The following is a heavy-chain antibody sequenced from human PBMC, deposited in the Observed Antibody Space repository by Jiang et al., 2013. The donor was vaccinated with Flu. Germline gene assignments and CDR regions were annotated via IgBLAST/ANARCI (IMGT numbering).Heavy chain of an antibody. CDR3: ASGSGNPGLDH. Sequence: GAEVKKPGSSVKVSCKASGDTFSSYTFSWVRQAPGQGLEWMGRVIPIVGIANYARKFQGRVTITADKSTSTVYMELSSLRSEDTALYYCASGSGNPGLDHWGQGTLVTVSS. D-gene: IGHD3-3*01. J-gene: IGHJ4*02. V-gene: IGHV1-69*02. CDR1: GDTFSSYT. CDR2: VIPIVGIA.